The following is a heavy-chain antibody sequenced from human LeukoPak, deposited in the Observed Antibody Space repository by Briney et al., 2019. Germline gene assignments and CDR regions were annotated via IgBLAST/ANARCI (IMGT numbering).Heavy chain of an antibody. V-gene: IGHV3-21*04. D-gene: IGHD3-22*01. CDR3: ASDYYDSSGYGAFDI. J-gene: IGHJ3*02. CDR1: GFTFSSYS. CDR2: ISSSSSYI. Sequence: GGSLRLSCAASGFTFSSYSMNWVRQAPGKGLEWVSSISSSSSYIYYADSVKGRFTISRDNAKNSLYLQMNSLRAEDTAVYYCASDYYDSSGYGAFDIWGQGTMVTVSS.